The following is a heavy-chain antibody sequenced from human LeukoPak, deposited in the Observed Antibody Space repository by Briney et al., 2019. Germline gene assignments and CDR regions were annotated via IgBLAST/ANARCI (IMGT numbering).Heavy chain of an antibody. J-gene: IGHJ6*03. D-gene: IGHD6-6*01. CDR3: ANIAAPPTYYYYYYMDV. V-gene: IGHV1-8*01. CDR1: GYTFTSYD. CDR2: MNPNSDNT. Sequence: ASVKVSCKASGYTFTSYDINWVRQATGQGLEWMGWMNPNSDNTGYAQKFQGRVTMTRNTSISTAYMELSSLRSEDTAVYYCANIAAPPTYYYYYYMDVWGKGTTVTVSS.